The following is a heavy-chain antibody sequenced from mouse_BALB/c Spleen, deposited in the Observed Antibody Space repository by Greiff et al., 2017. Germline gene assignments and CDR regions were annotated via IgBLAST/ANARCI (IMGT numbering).Heavy chain of an antibody. CDR1: GFSLTSYG. J-gene: IGHJ3*01. Sequence: VKLMESGPGLVQPSQCLSITCTVSGFSLTSYGVHWVRQSPGKGLEWLGVIWSGGSTDYNAAFISRLSISKDNSKSQVFFKMNSLQANDTAIYYCARNGNYIAYWGQGTLVTVSA. CDR2: IWSGGST. CDR3: ARNGNYIAY. V-gene: IGHV2-2*02. D-gene: IGHD2-1*01.